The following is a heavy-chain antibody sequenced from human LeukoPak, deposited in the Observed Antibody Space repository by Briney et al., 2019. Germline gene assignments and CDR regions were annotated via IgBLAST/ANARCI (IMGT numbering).Heavy chain of an antibody. CDR2: IKHDGSEK. CDR1: GFSFSSYW. D-gene: IGHD2-2*03. J-gene: IGHJ4*02. Sequence: GGSLRLSCAASGFSFSSYWMSWVRQAPGKGLEWLANIKHDGSEKYYVGSVKGRFTISRDNAKNSLYLQMNSLRADDTAVYHCARGMDDAGGWGQGTLVTVSS. CDR3: ARGMDDAGG. V-gene: IGHV3-7*03.